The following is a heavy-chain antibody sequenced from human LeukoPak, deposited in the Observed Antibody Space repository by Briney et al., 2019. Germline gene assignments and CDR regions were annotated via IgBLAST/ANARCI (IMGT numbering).Heavy chain of an antibody. CDR2: INPNSGVT. Sequence: ASMKLSCKASGFTFTGYYIHWVRQAPGQGLEWMGWINPNSGVTNYAQKFQGRVTMTRDTSITTAYMELSRLRSDDTAVYFCASGWSITGWYNNWFDPWGQGTLVTVSS. D-gene: IGHD6-19*01. J-gene: IGHJ5*02. CDR3: ASGWSITGWYNNWFDP. V-gene: IGHV1-2*02. CDR1: GFTFTGYY.